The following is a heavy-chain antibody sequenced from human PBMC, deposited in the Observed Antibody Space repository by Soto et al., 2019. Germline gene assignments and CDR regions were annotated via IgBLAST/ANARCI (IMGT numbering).Heavy chain of an antibody. D-gene: IGHD2-15*01. CDR3: ARGDCVGGTCYSLAGSFYYYMDV. Sequence: EVQLVESGGGLVQPGGSLRLSCAASGFTFGNYWMYWVRQAPGKGLVWVSRINSDGSVSSYADSVKGRLNISRENVKNPLLLQKDSLRVEDTAVYYCARGDCVGGTCYSLAGSFYYYMDVWGKGTTVTVFS. J-gene: IGHJ6*03. CDR2: INSDGSVS. CDR1: GFTFGNYW. V-gene: IGHV3-74*01.